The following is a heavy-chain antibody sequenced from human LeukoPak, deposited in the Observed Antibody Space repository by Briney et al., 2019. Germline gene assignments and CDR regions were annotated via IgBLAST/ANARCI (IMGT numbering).Heavy chain of an antibody. Sequence: GASVKVSCKASGYTFTGYYMHWVRQAPGQGLEWMGWINPNSGGTNYAQKFQGRVTMTRDTSISTAYMELSRLRSDDTAVYYCARDRGDYDILTGYYPGHYFDYWGQGTLVTVSS. CDR3: ARDRGDYDILTGYYPGHYFDY. V-gene: IGHV1-2*02. CDR2: INPNSGGT. D-gene: IGHD3-9*01. CDR1: GYTFTGYY. J-gene: IGHJ4*02.